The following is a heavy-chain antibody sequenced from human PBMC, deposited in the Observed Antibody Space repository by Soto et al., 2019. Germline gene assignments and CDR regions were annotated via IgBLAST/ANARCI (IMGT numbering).Heavy chain of an antibody. CDR3: VKGEYYYDSSGYYPFDY. CDR2: IKSKTDGGTT. CDR1: GFTFSNAW. V-gene: IGHV3-15*05. D-gene: IGHD3-22*01. Sequence: PGGSLRLSCAASGFTFSNAWMSWVRQAPGKGLEWVGRIKSKTDGGTTDYAAPVKGRFTISRDNSKNTQYLQMSSLRADDTAVYYCVKGEYYYDSSGYYPFDYWGQGTLVTVSS. J-gene: IGHJ4*02.